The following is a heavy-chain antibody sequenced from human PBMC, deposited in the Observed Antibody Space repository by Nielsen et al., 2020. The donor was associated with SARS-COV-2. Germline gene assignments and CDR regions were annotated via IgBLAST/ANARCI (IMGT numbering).Heavy chain of an antibody. CDR3: AKNGDYFVVVPAATLDV. Sequence: GGSLRLSCAASGFTFSTYAMSWVRQAPGKGLEWVSGIVGSGGSTYYADSVKGRFTIFRDNSKNTLYLKMNSLRAEDTAVYYCAKNGDYFVVVPAATLDVWGQGTTVTVSS. CDR1: GFTFSTYA. V-gene: IGHV3-23*01. D-gene: IGHD2-2*01. CDR2: IVGSGGST. J-gene: IGHJ6*02.